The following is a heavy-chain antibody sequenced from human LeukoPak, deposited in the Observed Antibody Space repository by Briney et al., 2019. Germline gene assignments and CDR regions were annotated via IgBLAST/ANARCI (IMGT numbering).Heavy chain of an antibody. CDR2: ISSSSSTI. CDR3: AKRWSGYHSSEV. CDR1: GFRFSGSA. J-gene: IGHJ4*02. V-gene: IGHV3-48*01. Sequence: GGSLRLSCAASGFRFSGSAVHWVRQTAGKGLEWVSYISSSSSTIYYADSVKGRFTISRDNSKNTLYLQMNSLRAEDTAVYYCAKRWSGYHSSEVWGQGTLVTVSS. D-gene: IGHD3-3*01.